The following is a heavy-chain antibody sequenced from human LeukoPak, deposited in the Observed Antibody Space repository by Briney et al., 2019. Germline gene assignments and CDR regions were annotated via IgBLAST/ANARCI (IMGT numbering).Heavy chain of an antibody. V-gene: IGHV3-23*01. CDR1: GFTFNSYA. CDR2: ISGSGGST. Sequence: GGSLRLSCAASGFTFNSYAMRWVRQAPGKGLEWVSTISGSGGSTYYADSVRGRFTIFRDNSKNTLYLQMNSLRAEDTAVYYCAKEPLYCSGDCYEPFDYWGQGTLVTVSS. CDR3: AKEPLYCSGDCYEPFDY. J-gene: IGHJ4*02. D-gene: IGHD2-21*02.